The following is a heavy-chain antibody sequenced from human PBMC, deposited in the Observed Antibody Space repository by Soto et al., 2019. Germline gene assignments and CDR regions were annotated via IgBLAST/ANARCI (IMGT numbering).Heavy chain of an antibody. V-gene: IGHV1-18*01. CDR1: GYTFTSYG. CDR3: ARVTISGIVVVVAATRGTFDI. Sequence: ASVMVSCKASGYTFTSYGISWVRQAPGQGLEWMGWISAYNGNTNYAQKLQGRVTMTTDTSTSTAYMELRSLRSDDTAVYYCARVTISGIVVVVAATRGTFDIWGQGTMVTVSS. D-gene: IGHD2-15*01. CDR2: ISAYNGNT. J-gene: IGHJ3*02.